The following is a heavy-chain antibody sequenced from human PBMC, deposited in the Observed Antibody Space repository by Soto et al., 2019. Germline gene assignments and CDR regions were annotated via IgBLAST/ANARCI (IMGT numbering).Heavy chain of an antibody. CDR1: GYTFTSYG. CDR2: ISAYNGNT. CDR3: AREYEQWLVYYYYGMDV. J-gene: IGHJ6*02. D-gene: IGHD6-19*01. Sequence: GASVKVSCKASGYTFTSYGISWVRQAPGQGLEWMGWISAYNGNTNYAQKLQGRVTMTTDTSTSTAYMELRSLRSDDTAVYYCAREYEQWLVYYYYGMDVWGQGTTVTVSS. V-gene: IGHV1-18*01.